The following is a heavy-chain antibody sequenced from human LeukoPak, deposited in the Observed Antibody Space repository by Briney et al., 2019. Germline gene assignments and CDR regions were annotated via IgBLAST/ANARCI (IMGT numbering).Heavy chain of an antibody. CDR3: ARITPGNWFDP. Sequence: PSETLSLTXTVSGGSISSYYWSWIRQPPGKGLEWIGYIYYSGSTNYNPSLKSRVTISVDTSKNQFSLKLSSVTAADTAVYYCARITPGNWFDPWGQGTLVTVSS. D-gene: IGHD1-14*01. CDR2: IYYSGST. CDR1: GGSISSYY. V-gene: IGHV4-59*01. J-gene: IGHJ5*02.